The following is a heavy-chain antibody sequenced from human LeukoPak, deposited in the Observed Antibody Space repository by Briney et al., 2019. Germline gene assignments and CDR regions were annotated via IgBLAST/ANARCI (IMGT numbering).Heavy chain of an antibody. J-gene: IGHJ4*02. V-gene: IGHV3-7*01. CDR3: ARDSQWSLDY. CDR2: IKQDGSEK. CDR1: GFTFSGYW. D-gene: IGHD6-19*01. Sequence: GGSLRLSCAASGFTFSGYWLTWVRQAPGKGLEWVAMIKQDGSEKYYVDSVKGRFTISRDNAKNSLFLQMNSLRVEDTAVYYCARDSQWSLDYWGQGTLVPVSS.